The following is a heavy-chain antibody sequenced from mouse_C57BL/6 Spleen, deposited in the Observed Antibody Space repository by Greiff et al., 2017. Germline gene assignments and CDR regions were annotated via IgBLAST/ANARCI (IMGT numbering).Heavy chain of an antibody. D-gene: IGHD2-3*01. Sequence: QVQLQQSGAELVRPGTSVKLSCKASGYTFTSYWMHWVKQRPGQGLEWIGVIDPSDSYTNYNQKFKGKATLTVDTSSSTAYMQLSSLTSEDSAVYYCARRDGYYFDYWGQGTTRTVSS. J-gene: IGHJ2*01. CDR1: GYTFTSYW. CDR3: ARRDGYYFDY. V-gene: IGHV1-59*01. CDR2: IDPSDSYT.